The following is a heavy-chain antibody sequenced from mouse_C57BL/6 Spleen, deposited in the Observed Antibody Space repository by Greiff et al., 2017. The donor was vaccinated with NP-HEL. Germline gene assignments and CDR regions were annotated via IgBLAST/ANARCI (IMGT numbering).Heavy chain of an antibody. J-gene: IGHJ2*01. Sequence: VKLVESGAELVKPGASVKISCKASGYAFSSYWMNWVKQRPGKGLEWIGQIYPGDGDTNYNGKFKGKATLTADKSSSTAYMQLSSLTSEDSAVYFCARYWDVWNFDYWGQGTTLTVSS. CDR1: GYAFSSYW. D-gene: IGHD4-1*01. CDR2: IYPGDGDT. V-gene: IGHV1-80*01. CDR3: ARYWDVWNFDY.